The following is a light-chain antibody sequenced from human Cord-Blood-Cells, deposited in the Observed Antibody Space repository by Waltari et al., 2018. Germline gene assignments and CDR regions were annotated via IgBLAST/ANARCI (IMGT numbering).Light chain of an antibody. V-gene: IGLV2-14*01. CDR1: SSYVGGYNY. CDR3: SSYTSSSTV. CDR2: DVS. J-gene: IGLJ1*01. Sequence: QSALTQPASVSGSPGQSITIPCTGTSSYVGGYNYFSWYQQHPGKAPKLMIYDVSNRPSGVSNRFSGSKSGNTASLTISGLQAEDEADYYCSSYTSSSTVFGTGTKVTVL.